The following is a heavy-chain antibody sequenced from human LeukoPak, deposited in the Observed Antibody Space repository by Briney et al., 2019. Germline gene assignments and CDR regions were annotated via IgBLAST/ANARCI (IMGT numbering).Heavy chain of an antibody. CDR2: IHYSGST. J-gene: IGHJ4*02. CDR3: ARRGVEKGYYGSGSYQDY. CDR1: GGSISSGRHY. Sequence: SETLSLTCTVSGGSISSGRHYWGWIRQPPGKGLEWIGSIHYSGSTYYSPSLKSRVTISVDMSKNQFSLKLSSVTAADTAVYYCARRGVEKGYYGSGSYQDYWGQGTLVTVSS. D-gene: IGHD3-10*01. V-gene: IGHV4-39*07.